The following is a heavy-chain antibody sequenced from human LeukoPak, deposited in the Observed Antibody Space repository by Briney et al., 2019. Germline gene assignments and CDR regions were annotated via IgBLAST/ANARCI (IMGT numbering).Heavy chain of an antibody. V-gene: IGHV3-7*03. CDR2: IDHNGNVN. Sequence: GGSLRLSCAASGFTFSSYWMNWARQAPGKGLEWVASIDHNGNVNYYVDSVKGRFTISRDNAKNSLYLQMSNLRAEDTAVYFCARGGGLDVWGQGATVTVSS. D-gene: IGHD3-16*01. CDR1: GFTFSSYW. CDR3: ARGGGLDV. J-gene: IGHJ6*02.